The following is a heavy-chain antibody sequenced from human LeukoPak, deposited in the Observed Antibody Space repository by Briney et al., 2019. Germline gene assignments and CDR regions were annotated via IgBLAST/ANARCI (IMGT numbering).Heavy chain of an antibody. CDR1: GFTFDDYA. CDR2: ISWNSGSI. V-gene: IGHV3-9*01. CDR3: ARTAKDIVIVPASYYMDV. D-gene: IGHD2-2*01. Sequence: GRSLRLSCAASGFTFDDYAMHWVRQAPGKGLEWVSGISWNSGSIGYADSVKGRFTISRDSATNSLYLQMNSLRAEDTAVYYCARTAKDIVIVPASYYMDVWGKGTTVTVSS. J-gene: IGHJ6*03.